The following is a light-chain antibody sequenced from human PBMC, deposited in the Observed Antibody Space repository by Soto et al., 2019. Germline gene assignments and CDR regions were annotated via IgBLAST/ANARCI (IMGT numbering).Light chain of an antibody. Sequence: QSALTQPASVSGSPGQSIIISCTGTSSDVGSYNYVSWYQHPPGKAPKFMIYDVSNRPSGVSNRFSGSKSGNTASLTISGLQAEDEADYYCSSYTTSGTLVFGSGTKVTVL. V-gene: IGLV2-14*03. CDR1: SSDVGSYNY. CDR3: SSYTTSGTLV. CDR2: DVS. J-gene: IGLJ1*01.